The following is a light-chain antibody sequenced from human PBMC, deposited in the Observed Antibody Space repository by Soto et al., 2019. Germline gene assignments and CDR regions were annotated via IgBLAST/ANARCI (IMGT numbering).Light chain of an antibody. V-gene: IGKV3-20*01. Sequence: IVLTQSPGTLSLSPGARATLSCRASQSISNTYLAWYQQKPGQAPRLLIYGTSTRSTDIPDRFRGSGSGTAFALTIITLEHEDFAVYYCKQSEPPRPLTFGGGNKWESK. CDR3: KQSEPPRPLT. J-gene: IGKJ4*01. CDR2: GTS. CDR1: QSISNTY.